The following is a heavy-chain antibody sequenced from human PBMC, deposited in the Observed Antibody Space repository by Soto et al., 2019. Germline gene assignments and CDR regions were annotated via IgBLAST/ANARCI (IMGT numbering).Heavy chain of an antibody. CDR2: IFYSGST. V-gene: IGHV4-30-4*01. Sequence: QVQLQESGPGLVKPSQTLSLTCTVSGGSISSGDYYWSWIRQPPGKGLEWIGYIFYSGSTYYNPSLKRRXTXSXXTSKNQFSLKLSSVTAADTAVYYCAIYGSGSSFDYWGQGTLVTVSS. J-gene: IGHJ4*02. CDR1: GGSISSGDYY. D-gene: IGHD3-10*01. CDR3: AIYGSGSSFDY.